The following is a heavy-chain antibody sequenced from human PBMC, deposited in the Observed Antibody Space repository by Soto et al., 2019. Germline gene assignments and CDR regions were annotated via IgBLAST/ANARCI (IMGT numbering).Heavy chain of an antibody. CDR3: AAMNGYFEY. D-gene: IGHD2-2*01. CDR1: GFRLSSYS. CDR2: STATGDRT. Sequence: GSLRLSCADSGFRLSSYSMSWVRQTPGKGLEWVAASTATGDRTYYADSVTGRLTISRDNSKKTHYLQMTSLRAEDTAMYYCAAMNGYFEYWGQGTPVTVSS. V-gene: IGHV3-23*01. J-gene: IGHJ4*02.